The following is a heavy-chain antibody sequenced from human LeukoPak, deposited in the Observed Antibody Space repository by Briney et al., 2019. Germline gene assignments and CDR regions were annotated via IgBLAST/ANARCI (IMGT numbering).Heavy chain of an antibody. CDR3: ARDEVVPAAGANYYYYGMDV. D-gene: IGHD2-2*01. V-gene: IGHV1-2*02. CDR1: GYTFTGYY. CDR2: INPNSGGT. Sequence: GASVKVSCKASGYTFTGYYMHWVRQAPGQGLEWMGWINPNSGGTNYAQKFQGRLTMTRDTSISTAYMELRSLRSDDTAVYYCARDEVVPAAGANYYYYGMDVWGQGTTVTVSS. J-gene: IGHJ6*02.